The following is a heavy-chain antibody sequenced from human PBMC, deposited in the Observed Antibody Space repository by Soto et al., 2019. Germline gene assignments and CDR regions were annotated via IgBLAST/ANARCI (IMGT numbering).Heavy chain of an antibody. CDR1: GFSFSDYY. V-gene: IGHV3-11*01. CDR3: ARGYSSSWTYNWFDP. J-gene: IGHJ5*02. Sequence: QVQLVESGGGLVKPGGSLGLSCAASGFSFSDYYMTWIRQAPGKGLEWVSYISSSGGTKYHADSVEGRFTISRDNAKNSLYLQMNSLRAEDTAVYYCARGYSSSWTYNWFDPWGQGTLVTVSS. CDR2: ISSSGGTK. D-gene: IGHD6-13*01.